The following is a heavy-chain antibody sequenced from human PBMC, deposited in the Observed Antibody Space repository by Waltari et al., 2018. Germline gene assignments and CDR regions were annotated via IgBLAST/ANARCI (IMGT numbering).Heavy chain of an antibody. CDR1: GGSISGHPYF. CDR3: ARDPNSGSTYYKDV. V-gene: IGHV4-39*07. D-gene: IGHD1-26*01. Sequence: LQLQSSGPGLVRPSETLSLTCSVSGGSISGHPYFLRWIRQSPGKGVEWIASLYQAGRGATYYNPALKGRVSISVDTSKNQFSLTLTSLTAADTAIYLCARDPNSGSTYYKDVWDKGTMVTIS. CDR2: LYQAGRGAT. J-gene: IGHJ6*03.